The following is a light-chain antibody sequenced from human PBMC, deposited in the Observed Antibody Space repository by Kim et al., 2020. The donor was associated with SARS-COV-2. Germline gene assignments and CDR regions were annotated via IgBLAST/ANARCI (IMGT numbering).Light chain of an antibody. CDR3: QVWDSSSDHPEVV. Sequence: GKTARITCGGNNIGSKSVHWYQRKPGQAPVLVIYYDSDRPSGIPERFSGSNSGNTATLTISRVEAGDEADYYCQVWDSSSDHPEVVFGGGTQLTVL. J-gene: IGLJ2*01. V-gene: IGLV3-21*04. CDR2: YDS. CDR1: NIGSKS.